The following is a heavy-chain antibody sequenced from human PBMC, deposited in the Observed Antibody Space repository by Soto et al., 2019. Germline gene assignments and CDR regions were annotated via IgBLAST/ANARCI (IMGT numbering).Heavy chain of an antibody. CDR1: GFTVSNNY. D-gene: IGHD2-2*02. V-gene: IGHV3-53*02. CDR2: IYSGGST. Sequence: EVHLVETGGGLIQPGGSLRLSCAASGFTVSNNYMSWVRQAPGKGLEWVSLIYSGGSTFYADSVKGRFTISRDNSKHTLFLQMNSLRAEDTALYFCATYTSLDYWGQGTLVTVSS. CDR3: ATYTSLDY. J-gene: IGHJ4*02.